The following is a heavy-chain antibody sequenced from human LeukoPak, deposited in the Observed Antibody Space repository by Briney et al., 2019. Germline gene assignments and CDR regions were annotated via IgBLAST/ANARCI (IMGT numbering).Heavy chain of an antibody. CDR1: GFTFSSYE. D-gene: IGHD6-13*01. CDR2: ISSSGSTI. CDR3: AREIAAAGHHDAFDI. Sequence: GXXLXLSCAASGFTFSSYEMNWVRQAPGKGLEWVSYISSSGSTIYYADSVKGRFTISRENAKNSLYLQMNSLRAEDTAVYYCAREIAAAGHHDAFDIWGQGTMVTVSS. J-gene: IGHJ3*02. V-gene: IGHV3-48*03.